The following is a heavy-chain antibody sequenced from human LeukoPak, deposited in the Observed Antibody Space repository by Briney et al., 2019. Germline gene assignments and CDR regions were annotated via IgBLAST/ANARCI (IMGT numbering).Heavy chain of an antibody. V-gene: IGHV3-23*01. Sequence: GGSLRLSCEASGFTFSSYAMGWVRQAPGKGLEWGSVTSESGGSTHYADSVKGRFTIYRDNSKNTLYLQMNSLGGEDTAVYYCAKGRWGLTINNFDIWGQGRMVTVSS. J-gene: IGHJ3*02. D-gene: IGHD3-9*01. CDR2: TSESGGST. CDR1: GFTFSSYA. CDR3: AKGRWGLTINNFDI.